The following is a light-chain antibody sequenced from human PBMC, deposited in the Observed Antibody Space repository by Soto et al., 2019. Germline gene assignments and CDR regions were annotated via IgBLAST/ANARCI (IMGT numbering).Light chain of an antibody. CDR3: QRSDSTPPWT. CDR1: QSISKY. J-gene: IGKJ1*01. CDR2: DTS. Sequence: DIQMTQSPSSLSASVGDRVTITCRASQSISKYLNWFQQKPGKAPNLLIYDTSSLQSGVPSRFSGSGSGTDFTLTITSLQPEDFATYFCQRSDSTPPWTFGQGTKVEIK. V-gene: IGKV1-39*01.